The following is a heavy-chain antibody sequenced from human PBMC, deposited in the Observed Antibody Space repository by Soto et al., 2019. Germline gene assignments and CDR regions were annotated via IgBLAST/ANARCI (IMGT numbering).Heavy chain of an antibody. CDR3: ARDAAAGLNDY. Sequence: QVQLVQSGAEVKKPGASAKVSCKASGYTLTRYAISWVRQAPGQGLEWVGWISAYNGNTNYAQKLQGRVTMTTDTSTSTAYMELRSLRSDDTAMYYCARDAAAGLNDYWGQGTLVTVSS. J-gene: IGHJ4*02. CDR2: ISAYNGNT. D-gene: IGHD6-13*01. CDR1: GYTLTRYA. V-gene: IGHV1-18*01.